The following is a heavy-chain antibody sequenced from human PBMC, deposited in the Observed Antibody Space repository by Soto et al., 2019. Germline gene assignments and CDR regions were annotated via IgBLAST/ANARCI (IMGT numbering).Heavy chain of an antibody. Sequence: GSLRLSFAASGFTFSSYSINLFRHAACKWREWVSSISSSSSYIYSADSVKGRFTISRDKAKNSLYLQMNSLRVEDTAVYYCARGTSSSWYAMNWFDPWGQGTLVTVCS. CDR3: ARGTSSSWYAMNWFDP. V-gene: IGHV3-21*01. CDR1: GFTFSSYS. CDR2: ISSSSSYI. D-gene: IGHD6-13*01. J-gene: IGHJ5*01.